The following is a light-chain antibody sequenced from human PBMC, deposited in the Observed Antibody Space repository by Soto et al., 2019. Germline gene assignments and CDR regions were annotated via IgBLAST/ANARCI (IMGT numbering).Light chain of an antibody. Sequence: DIQMTQSPSSLSASIGERVTITCQASQNITNNLSWYQQKPGKAPNLLIYHASKLAKGVTSRFSGSGSATDFSFIITSLQREDLATYYCQQYYGLPPLTFGQGTRLEIK. J-gene: IGKJ5*01. CDR2: HAS. V-gene: IGKV1-33*01. CDR3: QQYYGLPPLT. CDR1: QNITNN.